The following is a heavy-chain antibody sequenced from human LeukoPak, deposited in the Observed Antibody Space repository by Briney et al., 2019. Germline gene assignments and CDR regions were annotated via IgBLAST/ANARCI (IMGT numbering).Heavy chain of an antibody. CDR3: ARLGAGPTYYDFRSGYSSFYFDY. Sequence: SETLSLTCTVSGGSTSSSNYYWGWIRQPPGKGLEWIGGIHYSGNTYYNPSLKSRVTISIDTSKNQFSLKLSSVTAADTAVYYCARLGAGPTYYDFRSGYSSFYFDYWGQGTLVTVSS. CDR1: GGSTSSSNYY. CDR2: IHYSGNT. J-gene: IGHJ4*02. V-gene: IGHV4-39*01. D-gene: IGHD3-3*01.